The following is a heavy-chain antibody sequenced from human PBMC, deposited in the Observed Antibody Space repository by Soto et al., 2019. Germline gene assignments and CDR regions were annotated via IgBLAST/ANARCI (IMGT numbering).Heavy chain of an antibody. CDR2: ISGSGVRT. D-gene: IGHD6-13*01. CDR3: AKDDGSSWYVDY. Sequence: WGSLRLSCAASGFTFTTFAMSWVRQAPGKGLEWVSGISGSGVRTYYADSVKGRFTISRDNSKNTLYLQMNSLRAEDTAVHYCAKDDGSSWYVDYWGQGTLVTVSS. J-gene: IGHJ4*02. V-gene: IGHV3-23*01. CDR1: GFTFTTFA.